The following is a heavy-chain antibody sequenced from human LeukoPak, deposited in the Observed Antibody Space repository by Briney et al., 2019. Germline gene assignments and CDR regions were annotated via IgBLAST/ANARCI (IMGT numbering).Heavy chain of an antibody. D-gene: IGHD7-27*01. J-gene: IGHJ4*02. Sequence: PSETLSLTCTVSGYSISSGYYWGWIRQPPGKGLEWIGSIYYSGSTYYNPSLKSRVTISVDTSKNQFSLKLSSVTAADTAVYYCARLTGIWGQGTLVTVSS. CDR1: GYSISSGYY. V-gene: IGHV4-38-2*02. CDR2: IYYSGST. CDR3: ARLTGI.